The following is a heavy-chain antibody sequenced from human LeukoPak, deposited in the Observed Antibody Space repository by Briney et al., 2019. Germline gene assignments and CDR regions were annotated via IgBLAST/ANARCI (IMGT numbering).Heavy chain of an antibody. J-gene: IGHJ4*02. CDR3: SRLSGSYLDY. CDR1: GFTFSSHG. Sequence: GGSLRLSCAASGFTFSSHGMHWVRQAPGKGLEWVALIWYDASNKYYADSVRGRFTISRDNFRNTLYLQMNSLRAEDTAVYYCSRLSGSYLDYWGQGTVVTVSS. V-gene: IGHV3-33*01. D-gene: IGHD1-26*01. CDR2: IWYDASNK.